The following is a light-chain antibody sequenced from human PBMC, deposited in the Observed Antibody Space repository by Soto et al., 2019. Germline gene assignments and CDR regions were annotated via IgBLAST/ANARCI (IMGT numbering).Light chain of an antibody. CDR1: QSVSSSY. CDR3: QQYGSSPPFT. Sequence: EIVLTQSPGTLSLSPGERATLSCRASQSVSSSYLAWYQQKPGQAPRLLIYGASSRATGIPDRFSGSGSGTDFPLTISGLEPEDLSVYYCQQYGSSPPFTFGPGTKVDIK. CDR2: GAS. J-gene: IGKJ3*01. V-gene: IGKV3-20*01.